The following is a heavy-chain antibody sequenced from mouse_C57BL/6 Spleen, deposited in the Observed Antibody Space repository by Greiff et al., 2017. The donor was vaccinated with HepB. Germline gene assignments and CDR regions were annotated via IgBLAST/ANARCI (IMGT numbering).Heavy chain of an antibody. CDR1: GFNIKDDY. Sequence: EVQLQQSGAELVRPGASVKLSCTASGFNIKDDYMHWVKQRPEQGLEWIGWIDPENGDTEYASKFQGKATISADTSSNTAYLQLSSLTSEDTAVYDCTTDGLPRDYWGQGTTLTVSS. CDR3: TTDGLPRDY. D-gene: IGHD2-2*01. CDR2: IDPENGDT. J-gene: IGHJ2*01. V-gene: IGHV14-4*01.